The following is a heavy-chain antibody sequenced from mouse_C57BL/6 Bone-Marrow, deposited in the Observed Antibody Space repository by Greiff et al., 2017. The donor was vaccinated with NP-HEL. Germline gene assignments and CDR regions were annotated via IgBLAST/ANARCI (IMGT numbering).Heavy chain of an antibody. J-gene: IGHJ1*03. CDR1: GFSFNTYA. CDR2: IRSKSNNYAT. Sequence: GGGLVQPKGSLKLSCAASGFSFNTYAMNWVRQAPGKGLEWVARIRSKSNNYATYYADSVKDRFTISRDDSESMLYLQMNNLKTEDTAMYYCVRGYYGSSPYWYFDVWGTGTTVTVSS. CDR3: VRGYYGSSPYWYFDV. V-gene: IGHV10-1*01. D-gene: IGHD1-1*01.